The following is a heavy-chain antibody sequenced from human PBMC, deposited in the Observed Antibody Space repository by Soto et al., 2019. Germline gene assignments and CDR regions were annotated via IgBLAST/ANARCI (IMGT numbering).Heavy chain of an antibody. Sequence: GGSLRLSCAASGFTFSSYAMTWVRQAPGKGLEWVSVISGSGTNTYYAGSVKGRVTISRDNSNNTLWLQMDRLRSEDTAIYYCAKGGTNDYSPLDFCGQGTPVTVSS. CDR1: GFTFSSYA. V-gene: IGHV3-23*01. D-gene: IGHD2-8*01. CDR3: AKGGTNDYSPLDF. J-gene: IGHJ4*02. CDR2: ISGSGTNT.